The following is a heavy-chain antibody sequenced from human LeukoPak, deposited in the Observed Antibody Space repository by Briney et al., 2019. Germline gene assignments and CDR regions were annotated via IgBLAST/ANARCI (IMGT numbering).Heavy chain of an antibody. CDR2: ISSSGSTI. D-gene: IGHD4-17*01. CDR3: ARDPSPILRRNYFDY. V-gene: IGHV3-48*03. Sequence: GGSLRLSCAASGFTFSSYGMNWVRQAPGKGLEWVSFISSSGSTIDYADSVKGRFTISRDNAKNSLYLQMNSLRAEDTAVYYCARDPSPILRRNYFDYWGQGTLVTVSS. CDR1: GFTFSSYG. J-gene: IGHJ4*02.